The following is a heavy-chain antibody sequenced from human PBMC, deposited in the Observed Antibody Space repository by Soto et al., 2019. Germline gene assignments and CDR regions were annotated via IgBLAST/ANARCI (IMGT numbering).Heavy chain of an antibody. J-gene: IGHJ6*02. Sequence: QVQLVQSGAEVKKPGSSVKVSCKASGGTFSSYAISWVRQAPGQGLEWMGGIIPIFGTANYAQKFQGRVTITADESTSTGYMELSRLRSEDTAVYYCARPEGGVTSKSSTSKPNYYYSYGMDVWGQGTTVTVSS. CDR2: IIPIFGTA. D-gene: IGHD6-6*01. CDR1: GGTFSSYA. V-gene: IGHV1-69*01. CDR3: ARPEGGVTSKSSTSKPNYYYSYGMDV.